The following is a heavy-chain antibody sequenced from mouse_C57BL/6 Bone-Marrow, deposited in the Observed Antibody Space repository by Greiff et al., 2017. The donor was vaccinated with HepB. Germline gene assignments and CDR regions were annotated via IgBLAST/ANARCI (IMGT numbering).Heavy chain of an antibody. V-gene: IGHV1-81*01. D-gene: IGHD1-1*01. J-gene: IGHJ2*01. CDR3: AVPLYYGSGY. Sequence: QVHVKQSGAELARPGASVKLSCKASGYTFTSYGISWVKQRTGQGLEWIGEIYPRSGNTYYNEKFKGKATLTADKSSSTAYMELRSLTSEDSAVYFCAVPLYYGSGYWGQGTTLTVSS. CDR1: GYTFTSYG. CDR2: IYPRSGNT.